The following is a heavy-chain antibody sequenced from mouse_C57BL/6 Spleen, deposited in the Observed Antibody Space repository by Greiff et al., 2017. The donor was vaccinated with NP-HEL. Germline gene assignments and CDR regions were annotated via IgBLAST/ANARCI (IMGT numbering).Heavy chain of an antibody. V-gene: IGHV1-69*01. CDR1: GYTFTSYW. CDR3: ARRVSASCALDY. J-gene: IGHJ4*01. Sequence: QVQLQQPGAELVMPGASVKLSCKASGYTFTSYWMHWVKQRPGQGLEWIGEIDPSDSYTNYNQKFKGKSTLTVDKSSSTAYMQLSSLTSEDSAVYYCARRVSASCALDYWGQRTSVTVSS. CDR2: IDPSDSYT.